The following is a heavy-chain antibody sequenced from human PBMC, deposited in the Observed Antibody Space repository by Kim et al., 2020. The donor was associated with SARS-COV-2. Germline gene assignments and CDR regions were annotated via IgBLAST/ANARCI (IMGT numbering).Heavy chain of an antibody. V-gene: IGHV3-21*01. CDR3: ARTTRGYSYAHGWFDP. J-gene: IGHJ5*02. D-gene: IGHD5-18*01. Sequence: SVKGRFTISRDNAKNSLYLQMNSLRAEDTAVYYCARTTRGYSYAHGWFDPWGQGTLVTVSS.